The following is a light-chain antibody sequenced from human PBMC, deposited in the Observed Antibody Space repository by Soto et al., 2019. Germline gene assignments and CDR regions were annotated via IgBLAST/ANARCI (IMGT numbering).Light chain of an antibody. V-gene: IGKV1-9*01. Sequence: DIHLTQAPSFLSASVGDRVTITRRASQGINNNLAWYQQKPGKPPTLLIYEESTLHSGVPSRYSGSGSGTEVTLTIGSLQPEDFATYYCQQVKSYPRTFGGGTKGEIK. CDR1: QGINNN. CDR2: EES. J-gene: IGKJ4*01. CDR3: QQVKSYPRT.